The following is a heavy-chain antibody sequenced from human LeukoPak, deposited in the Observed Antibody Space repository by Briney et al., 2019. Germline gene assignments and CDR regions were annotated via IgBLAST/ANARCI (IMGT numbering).Heavy chain of an antibody. D-gene: IGHD4-17*01. CDR2: ISPSDGNT. Sequence: GESLRLSCAASGFTFSKYAMSWVRQAPGKGLEWVSAISPSDGNTFYADSVKGRFTISRDNSMNTLSLHMNSLRAEDTALYYCAKDSSVPYGITEWGQGTLVTVSS. J-gene: IGHJ4*02. CDR3: AKDSSVPYGITE. CDR1: GFTFSKYA. V-gene: IGHV3-23*01.